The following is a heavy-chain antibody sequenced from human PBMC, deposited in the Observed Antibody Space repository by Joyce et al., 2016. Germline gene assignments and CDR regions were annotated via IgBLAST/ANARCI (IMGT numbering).Heavy chain of an antibody. Sequence: EVQLVQSGAEVKKPGESLRISCKGSGYSFTSYWISWVRQMPGKGLGWMGRIDPSDPYINHSPSVQGHVTISADKSISTAYRQWSSLKASDTAMYYCARRVGDIVGATSDNSDAFDIWGQGTMVTVSS. V-gene: IGHV5-10-1*03. CDR3: ARRVGDIVGATSDNSDAFDI. CDR2: IDPSDPYI. CDR1: GYSFTSYW. J-gene: IGHJ3*02. D-gene: IGHD1-26*01.